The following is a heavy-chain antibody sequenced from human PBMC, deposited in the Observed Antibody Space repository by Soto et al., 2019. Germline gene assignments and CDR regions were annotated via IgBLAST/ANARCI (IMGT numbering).Heavy chain of an antibody. V-gene: IGHV3-30-3*01. D-gene: IGHD3-22*01. CDR3: ARDITMIVVVIEGAFDI. J-gene: IGHJ3*02. CDR2: ISYDGSNK. CDR1: GFTFSSYA. Sequence: GGSLRLSCAASGFTFSSYAMHWVRQAPGKGLEWVAVISYDGSNKYYADSVKGRFTISRDNSKNTLYLQMNSLRAEDTAVYYCARDITMIVVVIEGAFDIWGQGTMVTVSS.